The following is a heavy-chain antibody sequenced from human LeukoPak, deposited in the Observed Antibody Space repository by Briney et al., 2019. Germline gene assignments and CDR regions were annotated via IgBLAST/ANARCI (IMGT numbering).Heavy chain of an antibody. V-gene: IGHV3-48*03. Sequence: GGSLRLSCAASGFIFSSYEMNWVRQAPGKGLEWVSYISSSGHTIYYADSVKGRFTISRDNAKNSLYLQMNSLRAEDTAVYYCARDYPFFDSWGQGTLVTVSS. J-gene: IGHJ4*02. CDR1: GFIFSSYE. CDR3: ARDYPFFDS. CDR2: ISSSGHTI. D-gene: IGHD3-16*02.